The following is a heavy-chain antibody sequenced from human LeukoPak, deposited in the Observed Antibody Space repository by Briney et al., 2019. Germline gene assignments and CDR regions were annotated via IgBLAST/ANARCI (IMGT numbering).Heavy chain of an antibody. D-gene: IGHD2-15*01. J-gene: IGHJ4*02. CDR2: ISYDGSNK. CDR3: AKGGLTDSVAAPLDY. CDR1: GFTFSSYA. V-gene: IGHV3-30*04. Sequence: GGSLRLSCAASGFTFSSYAMHWVRQAPGKGLEWVAVISYDGSNKYYADSVKGRFTISRDNSKNTLYLQMNSLRAEDTAVYYCAKGGLTDSVAAPLDYWGQGTLVTVSS.